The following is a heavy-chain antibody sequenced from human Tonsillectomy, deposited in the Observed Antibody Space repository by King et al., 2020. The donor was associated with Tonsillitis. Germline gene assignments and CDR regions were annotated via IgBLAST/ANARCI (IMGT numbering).Heavy chain of an antibody. V-gene: IGHV4-38-2*01. CDR2: IYHSGST. CDR1: GYSIRTAYY. CDR3: ARDRLGSSGTVDY. D-gene: IGHD3-22*01. J-gene: IGHJ4*02. Sequence: VQLQESGPGLVKPSETLFLTCAVSGYSIRTAYYWGWIRQPPGKGLEWIGSIYHSGSTYYSPSLKSRVTISVDTSKNQFSLKLSSVTAADTGVYYCARDRLGSSGTVDYWGQGTLVTVSS.